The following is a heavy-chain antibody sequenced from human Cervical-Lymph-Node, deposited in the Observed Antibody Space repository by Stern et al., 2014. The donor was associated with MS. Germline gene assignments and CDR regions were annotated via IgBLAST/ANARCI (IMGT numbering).Heavy chain of an antibody. CDR2: FYFPGTT. V-gene: IGHV4-39*01. CDR1: GDSMTSSSYY. J-gene: IGHJ3*02. Sequence: QVQLQESGPRLVKPSETLSLTCSVSGDSMTSSSYYWGWIRQSPGMGLEWIGSFYFPGTTYFNPSVEGGATIPEDAPKNQFPRRLNSGTATDTATYYCARHLRRGGAIDIWGQGTRVPVSS. D-gene: IGHD3-16*02. CDR3: ARHLRRGGAIDI.